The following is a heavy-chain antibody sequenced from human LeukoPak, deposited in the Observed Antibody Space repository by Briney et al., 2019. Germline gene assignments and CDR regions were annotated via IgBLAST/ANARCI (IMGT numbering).Heavy chain of an antibody. V-gene: IGHV3-64*01. CDR1: GFSFGTDA. J-gene: IGHJ5*02. Sequence: AGSLTLSCAASGFSFGTDAMHWVRQAPGKGLEWVSAISSNGRGTYYANSMKGRFTISRDNSKNMVYIQMASLRGEDMAVYCCTRWSGSYYSWGQGTLVTVSS. D-gene: IGHD1-26*01. CDR3: TRWSGSYYS. CDR2: ISSNGRGT.